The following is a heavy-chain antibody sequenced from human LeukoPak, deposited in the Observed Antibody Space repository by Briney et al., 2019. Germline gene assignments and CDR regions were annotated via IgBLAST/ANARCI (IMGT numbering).Heavy chain of an antibody. J-gene: IGHJ4*02. CDR3: ARESDGYNFDY. CDR2: ISGSGSNI. V-gene: IGHV3-48*03. Sequence: QPGGSLRLSCAASGFTFSSYVINWVRQAPGKGLEWVSYISGSGSNIYYADSVKGRFTISRDNAKNSLYLQMNSLRAEDTAVYYCARESDGYNFDYWDQGTLVTVSS. D-gene: IGHD5-24*01. CDR1: GFTFSSYV.